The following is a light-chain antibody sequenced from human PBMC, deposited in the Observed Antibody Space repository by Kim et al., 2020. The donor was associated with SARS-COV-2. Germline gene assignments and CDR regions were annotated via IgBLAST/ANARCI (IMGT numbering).Light chain of an antibody. CDR2: RDN. V-gene: IGLV10-54*01. CDR1: NYNIANQG. Sequence: QAGLTQPPSVSKALRQTVTLTCTGNNYNIANQGAVWLQQHPGHPPKLLSDRDNIRPSGISDRFVASRSGVTTSLTITGLQPEDEADYFCSSWDSRLSLPVFGGGTQLTVL. CDR3: SSWDSRLSLPV. J-gene: IGLJ3*02.